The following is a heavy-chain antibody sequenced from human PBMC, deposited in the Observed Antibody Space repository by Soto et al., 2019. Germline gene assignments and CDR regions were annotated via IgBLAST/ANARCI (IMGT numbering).Heavy chain of an antibody. CDR1: GGSISSGGYY. J-gene: IGHJ5*02. V-gene: IGHV4-31*03. Sequence: QVQLQESGPGLVKPSQTLSLTCTVSGGSISSGGYYWSWIRQHPGKGLEWIGYIYYSGSTYYNPALKGRVTISVDTSKTRLSLKLRSVTAAATAVYYCARSVAPWGQGTLVTFSS. CDR2: IYYSGST. CDR3: ARSVAP.